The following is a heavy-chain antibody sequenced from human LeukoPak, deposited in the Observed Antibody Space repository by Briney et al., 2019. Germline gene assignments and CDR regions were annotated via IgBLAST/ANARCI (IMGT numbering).Heavy chain of an antibody. V-gene: IGHV4-61*02. Sequence: SETLSLTCTVSGGSISSGSYYWSWIRQPAGKGLEWIGRIYTSGSTNYNPSLKSRVTISVDTSKNQFSLKLSSVTAAGTAVYYCARGAVTIFGVVIIHSDAFDIWGQGTMVTVSS. J-gene: IGHJ3*02. CDR2: IYTSGST. CDR1: GGSISSGSYY. D-gene: IGHD3-3*01. CDR3: ARGAVTIFGVVIIHSDAFDI.